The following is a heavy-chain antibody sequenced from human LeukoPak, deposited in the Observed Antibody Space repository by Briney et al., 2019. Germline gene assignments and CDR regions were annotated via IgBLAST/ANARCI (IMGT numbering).Heavy chain of an antibody. CDR2: INPNSGGT. D-gene: IGHD6-13*01. J-gene: IGHJ5*02. CDR1: GYTFTGYY. CDR3: ARAVPEGMGIWFDP. Sequence: ASVKVSCKASGYTFTGYYMHWVRQAPGQGLEWMGRINPNSGGTNYAQKFQGRVTMTRDTSISTAYMELSRLRSDDTAVYYCARAVPEGMGIWFDPWGQGTLVTVSS. V-gene: IGHV1-2*06.